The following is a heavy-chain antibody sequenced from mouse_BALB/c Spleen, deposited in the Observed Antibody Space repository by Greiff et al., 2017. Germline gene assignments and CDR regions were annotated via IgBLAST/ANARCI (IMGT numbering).Heavy chain of an antibody. CDR1: GYSITSDYA. Sequence: EVKVEESGPGLVKPSQSLSLTCTVTGYSITSDYAWNWIRQFPGNKLEWMGYISYSGSTSYNPSLKSRISITRDTSKNQFFLQLNSVTTEDTATYYCGRGNYFDYWGQGTTLTVSS. D-gene: IGHD4-1*01. V-gene: IGHV3-2*02. CDR2: ISYSGST. J-gene: IGHJ2*01. CDR3: GRGNYFDY.